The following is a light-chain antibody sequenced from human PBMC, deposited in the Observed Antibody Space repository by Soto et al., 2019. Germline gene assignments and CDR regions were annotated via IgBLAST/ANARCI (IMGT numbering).Light chain of an antibody. CDR1: QSLLHKNGNNY. CDR2: AAS. J-gene: IGKJ1*01. V-gene: IGKV2-28*01. CDR3: QQSYSTPRT. Sequence: DIVMTQSPLSLPVTPGEATSISCRSSQSLLHKNGNNYFNWYLQKPGQSPQVLIYAASSLQSGVPSRFSGSGSGTDFTLTISSLQPEDFATYYCQQSYSTPRTFGQGTKVDIK.